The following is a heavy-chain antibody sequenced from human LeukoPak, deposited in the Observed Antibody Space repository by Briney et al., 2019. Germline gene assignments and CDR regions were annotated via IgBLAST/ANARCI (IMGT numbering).Heavy chain of an antibody. J-gene: IGHJ4*02. CDR3: ARRWGGATAGFVY. Sequence: SETLSLTCTVSGGFLSSYYGSWLRQPPGKGLEWIGYIYYRGSPNYNPSLKSRVTISVNPSKNQFSLKLSSVAAADTAVYYCARRWGGATAGFVYWGQGTLVTVSS. D-gene: IGHD1-26*01. CDR1: GGFLSSYY. V-gene: IGHV4-59*01. CDR2: IYYRGSP.